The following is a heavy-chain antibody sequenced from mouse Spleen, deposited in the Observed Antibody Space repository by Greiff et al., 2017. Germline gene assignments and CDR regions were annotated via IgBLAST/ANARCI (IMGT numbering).Heavy chain of an antibody. CDR2: IYPGSGST. Sequence: VQLQESGAELMKPGASVKLSCKATGYTFTGYWIEWVKQRPGHGLEWIGEIYPGSGSTNYNEKFKSKATLTVDTSSSTAYMQLSSLTSEDSAVYYCARCDRRNAMDYWGQGTSVTVSS. J-gene: IGHJ4*01. CDR1: GYTFTGYW. V-gene: IGHV1-9*01. CDR3: ARCDRRNAMDY.